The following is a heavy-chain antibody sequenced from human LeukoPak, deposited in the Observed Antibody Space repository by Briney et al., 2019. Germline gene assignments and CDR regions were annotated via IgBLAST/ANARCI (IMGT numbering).Heavy chain of an antibody. J-gene: IGHJ4*02. D-gene: IGHD4-17*01. V-gene: IGHV4-34*01. Sequence: SETLSLTCAVYGGSFSGYYWSWIRQPPGKGLEWIGEINHSGSTNSNPSLKSRVTISVDTSKNQFSLKLSSVTAADTAVYYCARGDMTTVTPFDYWGQGTLVTVSS. CDR1: GGSFSGYY. CDR3: ARGDMTTVTPFDY. CDR2: INHSGST.